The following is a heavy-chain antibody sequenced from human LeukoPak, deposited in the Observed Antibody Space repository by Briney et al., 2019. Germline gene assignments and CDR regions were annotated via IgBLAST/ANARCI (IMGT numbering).Heavy chain of an antibody. D-gene: IGHD1-26*01. CDR2: ITSSSSSK. J-gene: IGHJ4*02. CDR1: GFTFTDYA. CDR3: GVAASSVSDFDS. V-gene: IGHV3-21*01. Sequence: GGSLRLSCAASGFTFTDYAVNWVRQAPGKGLEWLSSITSSSSSKFYADSVRGRFTISRGNAKNSLFLQMDRLRADDTAIYYCGVAASSVSDFDSWGQGTLVTVSS.